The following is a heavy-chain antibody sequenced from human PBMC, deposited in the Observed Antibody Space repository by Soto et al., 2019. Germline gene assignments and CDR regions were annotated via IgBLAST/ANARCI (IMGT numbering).Heavy chain of an antibody. CDR1: GFTFSSYW. J-gene: IGHJ4*02. V-gene: IGHV3-7*02. CDR3: ASPQQWLGQRGDFDC. Sequence: EVQLVESGGGLVQPGGSLRLSCAASGFTFSSYWMSWVRQAPGKGLEWVANIRQDGSDKYYVDSVKGRFTISRDNSKNSLYLQMNSLRAEDTAIYYCASPQQWLGQRGDFDCWGQGTLVTVSS. CDR2: IRQDGSDK. D-gene: IGHD6-19*01.